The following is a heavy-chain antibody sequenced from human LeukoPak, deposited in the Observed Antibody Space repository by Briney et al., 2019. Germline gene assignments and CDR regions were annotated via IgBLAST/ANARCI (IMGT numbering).Heavy chain of an antibody. CDR2: IYYSGST. Sequence: SETLSLTCTVSGGSISSYYWSWIRQPPGKGLEWIGYIYYSGSTNYNPSLKSRVTISVDTSKNQFSLKLSSVTAADTAVYYCARDIASFFGHNSWGFFDYRGQGTLVTVSS. CDR1: GGSISSYY. V-gene: IGHV4-59*01. D-gene: IGHD5-24*01. J-gene: IGHJ4*02. CDR3: ARDIASFFGHNSWGFFDY.